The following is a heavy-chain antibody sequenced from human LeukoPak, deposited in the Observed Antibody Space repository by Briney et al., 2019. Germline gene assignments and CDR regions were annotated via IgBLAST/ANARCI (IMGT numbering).Heavy chain of an antibody. J-gene: IGHJ2*01. CDR1: GGSISSSSYY. CDR3: ARARVYCSGGSCYGLYWYFDL. V-gene: IGHV4-39*01. D-gene: IGHD2-15*01. CDR2: IYYSGST. Sequence: SETLSLTCTVSGGSISSSSYYWGWIRQPPGKGLEWIGSIYYSGSTYYNPSLKSRVTISVDTSKNQFSLKLSSVTAADTAVYYCARARVYCSGGSCYGLYWYFDLWGRGTLVTVSS.